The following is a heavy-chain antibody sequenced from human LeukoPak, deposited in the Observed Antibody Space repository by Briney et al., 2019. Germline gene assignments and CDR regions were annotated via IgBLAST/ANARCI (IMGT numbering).Heavy chain of an antibody. J-gene: IGHJ6*03. CDR3: ARERAGGRAYYYYMDV. D-gene: IGHD3-10*01. V-gene: IGHV3-53*01. CDR2: IYSGGST. Sequence: NPGGSLRLSCAASGFTVSSNYMSWVRQAPGKGLEWVSVIYSGGSTYYADSVKGRFTISRDNSKNTLYLQMNSLRAEDTAVYYCARERAGGRAYYYYMDVWGKGTTVTISS. CDR1: GFTVSSNY.